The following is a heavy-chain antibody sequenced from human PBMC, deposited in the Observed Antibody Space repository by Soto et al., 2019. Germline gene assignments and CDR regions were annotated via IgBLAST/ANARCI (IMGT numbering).Heavy chain of an antibody. V-gene: IGHV4-59*11. D-gene: IGHD1-26*01. CDR3: ARPYSESYWAAFDI. J-gene: IGHJ3*02. CDR2: VHYSGNS. CDR1: GGSISSHY. Sequence: QVQLQESGPGLVKPSETLSLTCTVSGGSISSHYWSWIRQPPGKGLEWIGYVHYSGNSKYNPSLQSRVTMSLDTSKNQFSLKLRSVTAADTAVYYYARPYSESYWAAFDIWGQGTMVTVSS.